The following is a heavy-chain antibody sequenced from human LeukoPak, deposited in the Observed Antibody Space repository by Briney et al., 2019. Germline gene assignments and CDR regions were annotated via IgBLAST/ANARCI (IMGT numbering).Heavy chain of an antibody. J-gene: IGHJ3*01. CDR2: VSGSGVTT. CDR1: GFTLSNYA. CDR3: AKRRDAGITGTTGGLDV. V-gene: IGHV3-23*01. D-gene: IGHD1-20*01. Sequence: GRSLRLSCAASGFTLSNYAMSWVRQAPGEGLEWVSGVSGSGVTTFYADSVRVRFAISRDISKTTLYLQINSLRAEDAAVYYCAKRRDAGITGTTGGLDVWGQGTTVTVSS.